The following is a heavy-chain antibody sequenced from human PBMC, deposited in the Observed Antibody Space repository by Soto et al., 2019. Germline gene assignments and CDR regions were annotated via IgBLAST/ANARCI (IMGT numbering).Heavy chain of an antibody. CDR3: ARDTPLTDEDYDKDYSYGMDV. V-gene: IGHV4-59*02. CDR2: VFSSGSA. D-gene: IGHD3-9*01. J-gene: IGHJ6*02. Sequence: TSAACSDSVNISQGSWILKPPGRGLEWIGYVFSSGSANYNPSLKSRVTISVDTSKNQFSLNLASVTAADTAVYFCARDTPLTDEDYDKDYSYGMDVWGQGPTVTVSS. CDR1: SDSVNISQ.